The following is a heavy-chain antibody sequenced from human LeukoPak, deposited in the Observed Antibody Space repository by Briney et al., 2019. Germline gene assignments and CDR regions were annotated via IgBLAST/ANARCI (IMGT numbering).Heavy chain of an antibody. CDR2: IIPILGIA. Sequence: GSSVKVSCKASGGTFSSYAISWVRQAPGQGLEWMGRIIPILGIANYAQKFQGRVTITADKSTSTAYMELSSLRSEDTAVYYCARCCIVRGAVDDYWGQGTLVTVSS. J-gene: IGHJ4*02. CDR3: ARCCIVRGAVDDY. CDR1: GGTFSSYA. V-gene: IGHV1-69*04. D-gene: IGHD3-10*01.